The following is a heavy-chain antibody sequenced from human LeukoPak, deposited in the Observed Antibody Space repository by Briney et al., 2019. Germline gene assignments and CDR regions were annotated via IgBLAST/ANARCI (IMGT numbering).Heavy chain of an antibody. Sequence: PGGSLRLSCAASGFTLSTYAMHWVRQAPGKGLELVAVISYDGSNEYYGDSVKGRFTISRDNSKNTLYLQMNSLRAEDTAVYYCARDRAAAGNNWFDPWGQGTLVTVSS. D-gene: IGHD6-13*01. CDR1: GFTLSTYA. CDR3: ARDRAAAGNNWFDP. V-gene: IGHV3-30*03. J-gene: IGHJ5*02. CDR2: ISYDGSNE.